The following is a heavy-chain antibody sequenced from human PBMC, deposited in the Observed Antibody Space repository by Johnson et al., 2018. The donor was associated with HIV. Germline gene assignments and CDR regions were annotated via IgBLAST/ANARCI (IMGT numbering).Heavy chain of an antibody. J-gene: IGHJ3*02. CDR3: ATKPAAPGGPRRGDPFDI. CDR1: GFMFSGYG. CDR2: ISYDGSDK. D-gene: IGHD2-15*01. Sequence: VQLVESGGGVVQPGRSLRLSCAASGFMFSGYGLHWVRQAPGKGLEWVAVISYDGSDKYYADSVKCRFTISRDKAKNSLYRQMNSLRAEDTALYYCATKPAAPGGPRRGDPFDIWGQGTMVTVSS. V-gene: IGHV3-30*04.